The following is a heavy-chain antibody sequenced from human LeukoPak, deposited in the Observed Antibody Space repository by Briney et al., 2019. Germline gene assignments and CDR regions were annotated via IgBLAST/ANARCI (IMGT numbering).Heavy chain of an antibody. CDR2: IKQDGSEK. V-gene: IGHV3-7*01. CDR1: GITFSNYW. Sequence: GRSLRLSCAASGITFSNYWMSWVRQAPGKGLEWVANIKQDGSEKYYVDSVKGRFTISRDNARNSLYLQMNSLRAEDTAVYFCARVYSNYAGNPFFDPWGQGTLVTVSS. CDR3: ARVYSNYAGNPFFDP. J-gene: IGHJ5*02. D-gene: IGHD4-23*01.